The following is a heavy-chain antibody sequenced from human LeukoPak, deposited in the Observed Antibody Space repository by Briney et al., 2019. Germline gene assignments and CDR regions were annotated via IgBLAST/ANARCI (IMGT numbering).Heavy chain of an antibody. J-gene: IGHJ4*02. V-gene: IGHV5-51*01. CDR2: IYPGDSDT. CDR1: GYTFSSYW. CDR3: ARQNGFRLDY. D-gene: IGHD4-17*01. Sequence: GESLKISCKGSGYTFSSYWIGWVRQMPGKGLEWMGVIYPGDSDTRYSPSLQGQVTISVDTSIGTAYLQWSSLKASDTAIYYCARQNGFRLDYWGQGTLVTVSS.